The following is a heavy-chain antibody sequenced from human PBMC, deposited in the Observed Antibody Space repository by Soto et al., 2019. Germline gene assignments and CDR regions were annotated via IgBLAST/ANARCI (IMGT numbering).Heavy chain of an antibody. CDR2: IYYSGST. J-gene: IGHJ6*02. V-gene: IGHV4-59*12. Sequence: SETLSLTCTVSGGSISSYYWSWIRQPPGKGLEWIGYIYYSGSTNYNPSLKSRVTISVDTSKNQFSLKLSSVTAADTAVYYCAREGCSVGSCSSPYYYYYGLDVSGQGTTVTGSS. CDR3: AREGCSVGSCSSPYYYYYGLDV. CDR1: GGSISSYY. D-gene: IGHD2-15*01.